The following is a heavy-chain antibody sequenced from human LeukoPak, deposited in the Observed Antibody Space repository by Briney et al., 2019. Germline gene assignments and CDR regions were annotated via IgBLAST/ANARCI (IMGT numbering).Heavy chain of an antibody. D-gene: IGHD1-1*01. CDR1: GYTFTSYD. Sequence: PRASVKVSCKASGYTFTSYDINWVRQATGQGLEWMGWMNPNSGNTGYAQKFQGRVTMTRNTSISTAYMELSSLRSEDTAVYYCARGLGNDGIFDYWGQGTLVTVSS. V-gene: IGHV1-8*01. CDR3: ARGLGNDGIFDY. CDR2: MNPNSGNT. J-gene: IGHJ4*02.